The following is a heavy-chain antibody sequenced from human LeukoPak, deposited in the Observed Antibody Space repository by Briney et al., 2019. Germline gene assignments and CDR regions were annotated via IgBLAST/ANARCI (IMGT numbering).Heavy chain of an antibody. D-gene: IGHD3-10*01. CDR2: IKQDGSGK. V-gene: IGHV3-7*01. CDR3: ARMVLKWFGESFFDY. Sequence: QTGGSLRLSCAASRFTFSSHWMGWVRQAPGKGLEWVGNIKQDGSGKYYVDSVKGRFTISRDNAKNSLYLQMNSLRAEDTGVYYCARMVLKWFGESFFDYWGQGTLVTVSS. J-gene: IGHJ4*02. CDR1: RFTFSSHW.